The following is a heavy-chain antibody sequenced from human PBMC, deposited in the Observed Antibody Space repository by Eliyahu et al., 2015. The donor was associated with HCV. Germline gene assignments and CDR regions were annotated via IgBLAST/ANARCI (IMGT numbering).Heavy chain of an antibody. CDR1: GDSVSSNSAA. Sequence: QVQLQQSGPGLVKPSQTLSLTCAISGDSVSSNSAAWNWIRQSPSRGLEWLGRTYYRSKWYNDYAVSVKSRITINPDTSKNQFSLQLNSVTPEDTAVYYCAREIVIAARWGREEDYYYYMDVWGKGTTVTVSS. V-gene: IGHV6-1*01. CDR2: TYYRSKWYN. J-gene: IGHJ6*03. D-gene: IGHD6-6*01. CDR3: AREIVIAARWGREEDYYYYMDV.